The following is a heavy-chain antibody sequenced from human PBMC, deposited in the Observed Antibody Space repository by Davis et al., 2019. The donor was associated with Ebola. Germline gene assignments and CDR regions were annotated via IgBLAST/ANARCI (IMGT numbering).Heavy chain of an antibody. V-gene: IGHV3-20*03. D-gene: IGHD3-10*01. J-gene: IGHJ4*02. CDR2: INWNGGST. CDR1: GFTFRSYS. Sequence: PGPSLRPSFAASGFTFRSYSMNWVRQAPGKGLEWVSGINWNGGSTGYADSVKGRFTISRDNAKNSLYLQMNSLRAEDTALYYCARGGFRELLNWGQGTLVTVSS. CDR3: ARGGFRELLN.